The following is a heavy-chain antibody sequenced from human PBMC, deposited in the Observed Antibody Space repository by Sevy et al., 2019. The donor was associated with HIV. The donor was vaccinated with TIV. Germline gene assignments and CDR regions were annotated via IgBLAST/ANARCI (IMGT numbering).Heavy chain of an antibody. CDR2: INHSGST. CDR1: GGSFSGYY. CDR3: ARSPPIVVVPGAPSWFDP. D-gene: IGHD2-2*01. Sequence: SETLSLTCADHGGSFSGYYWNWIRQPPGKGLEWIGEINHSGSTNYNPSLKSRVTISVDTSKNQFSLKLSSVTAADTAVYYCARSPPIVVVPGAPSWFDPWGQGTLVTVSS. J-gene: IGHJ5*02. V-gene: IGHV4-34*01.